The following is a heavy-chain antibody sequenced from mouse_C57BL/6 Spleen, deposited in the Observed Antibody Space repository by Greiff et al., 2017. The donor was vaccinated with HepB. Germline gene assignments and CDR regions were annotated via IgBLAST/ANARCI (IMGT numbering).Heavy chain of an antibody. D-gene: IGHD4-1*01. V-gene: IGHV10-1*01. CDR3: VSPLTGTDYAMDY. Sequence: EVQGVESGGGLVQPKGSLKLSCAASGFSFNTYAMNWVRQAPGKGLEWVARIRSKSNNYATYYADSVKDRFTISRDDSESMLYLQMNNLKTEDTAMYYCVSPLTGTDYAMDYWGQGTSVTVSS. J-gene: IGHJ4*01. CDR2: IRSKSNNYAT. CDR1: GFSFNTYA.